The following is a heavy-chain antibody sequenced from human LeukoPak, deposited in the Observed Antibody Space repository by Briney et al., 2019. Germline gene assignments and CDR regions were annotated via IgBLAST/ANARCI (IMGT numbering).Heavy chain of an antibody. CDR2: TNCNGAST. D-gene: IGHD2-2*01. CDR1: GFRFDHYG. V-gene: IGHV3-20*04. J-gene: IGHJ6*03. CDR3: GRVYCSTTSCYDYYDYYMDV. Sequence: GGSLRLSCAASGFRFDHYGMRWVRHATGKGLEWVSGTNCNGASTGYADSVKGRFTISRDNVNNFLYLQMNSLRVEDTALYFCGRVYCSTTSCYDYYDYYMDVWGKGARVTVSS.